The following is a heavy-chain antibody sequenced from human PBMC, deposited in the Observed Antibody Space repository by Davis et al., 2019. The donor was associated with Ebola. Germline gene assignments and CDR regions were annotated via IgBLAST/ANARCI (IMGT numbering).Heavy chain of an antibody. CDR3: TTDLIKPGTWNWNCH. D-gene: IGHD1-7*01. J-gene: IGHJ4*02. CDR2: MSTTGNNI. Sequence: PGGSLRLSCAASGFTFSSYSINWVRQAPGKGLEWVSSMSTTGNNIHYADSVKGRFTNTRNNAKNSLYLQMNGLRAEETAVYYCTTDLIKPGTWNWNCHWGQGTLVTVSS. CDR1: GFTFSSYS. V-gene: IGHV3-21*03.